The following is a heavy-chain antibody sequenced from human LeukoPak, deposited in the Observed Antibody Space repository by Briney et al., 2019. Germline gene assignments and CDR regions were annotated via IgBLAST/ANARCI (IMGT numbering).Heavy chain of an antibody. V-gene: IGHV3-48*04. D-gene: IGHD6-13*01. CDR3: ARDDLQLVRRLGGSTEYYYYYYMDV. CDR2: ISSSSSTI. Sequence: GGSLRLSCAASGFTFNSYSMNWVRQAPGKGLEWVSYISSSSSTIYYADSVKGRFTISRDNAKNSLYLQMNSLRAEDTAVYYCARDDLQLVRRLGGSTEYYYYYYMDVWGKGTTVTVSS. J-gene: IGHJ6*03. CDR1: GFTFNSYS.